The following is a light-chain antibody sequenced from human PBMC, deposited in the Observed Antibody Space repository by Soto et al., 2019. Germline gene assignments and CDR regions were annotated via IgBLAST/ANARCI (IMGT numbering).Light chain of an antibody. Sequence: EIVLTQSPATLSFSPGERATPSRKASQSVSSYLAWYQQKPGQAPRLLIYGASTRATAIPARFSGSGSGTEFTLTISSLQSEDFAVYYCQQYNNRPPLTFGGGTKVDIK. V-gene: IGKV3-15*01. CDR2: GAS. CDR1: QSVSSY. CDR3: QQYNNRPPLT. J-gene: IGKJ4*01.